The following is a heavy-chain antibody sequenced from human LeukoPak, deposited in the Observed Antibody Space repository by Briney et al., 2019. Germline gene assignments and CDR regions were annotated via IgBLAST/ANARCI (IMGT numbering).Heavy chain of an antibody. J-gene: IGHJ4*02. V-gene: IGHV3-53*05. CDR2: IYSGGAI. Sequence: GGSLRLSCVASGFAVGSNYMSWVRQAPGKGLEWVSLIYSGGAIRYADSVKGRFTISRDNSKNTLYLQMNSLRAEDTAVYYCARQWVVAGFDYWGQGTLVTVSS. CDR3: ARQWVVAGFDY. D-gene: IGHD6-19*01. CDR1: GFAVGSNY.